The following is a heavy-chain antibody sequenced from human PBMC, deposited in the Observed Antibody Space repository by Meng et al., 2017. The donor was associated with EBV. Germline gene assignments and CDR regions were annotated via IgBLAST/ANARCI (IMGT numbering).Heavy chain of an antibody. CDR2: VYYSGNS. Sequence: QLQLYQSGPGLVKPSETLSLTCTVAGDSISSRSYYWGWIRQSPGKGLEWIGNVYYSGNSYYNPSLKSRVTISVDTSKNQFYLNLISVTAADTAVYFCARVSFYDYWSGYSFNWFDPWGQGTLVTVYS. V-gene: IGHV4-39*01. CDR3: ARVSFYDYWSGYSFNWFDP. CDR1: GDSISSRSYY. J-gene: IGHJ5*02. D-gene: IGHD3-3*01.